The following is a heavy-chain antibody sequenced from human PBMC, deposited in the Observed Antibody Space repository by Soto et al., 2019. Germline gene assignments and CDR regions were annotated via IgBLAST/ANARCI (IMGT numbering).Heavy chain of an antibody. CDR1: GFTFSSYA. D-gene: IGHD3-10*01. CDR2: ISGSGGST. J-gene: IGHJ4*02. Sequence: PGGSLRLSCAASGFTFSSYAMSWVRQAPGKGLEWVSAISGSGGSTYYADSVKGRFTISRDNSKNTLYLQMNSLRAEDTAVYYCAKDRCRCCITMVREIDYWGQGTLVTVSS. V-gene: IGHV3-23*01. CDR3: AKDRCRCCITMVREIDY.